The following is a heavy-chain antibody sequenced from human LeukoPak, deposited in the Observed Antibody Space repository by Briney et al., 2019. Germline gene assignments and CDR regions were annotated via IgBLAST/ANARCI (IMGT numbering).Heavy chain of an antibody. V-gene: IGHV3-53*01. CDR3: ARDAVVRGVDY. CDR1: GFTVSSNY. Sequence: PGGSLRLSCAASGFTVSSNYMTWVRQAPGKGLEWVSVIYSGGTKYYADSVKGRFTISRDNSKNTLYLQMNSLRAEDTAVYYCARDAVVRGVDYWGRGTLSPSPQ. CDR2: IYSGGTK. J-gene: IGHJ4*02. D-gene: IGHD3-10*01.